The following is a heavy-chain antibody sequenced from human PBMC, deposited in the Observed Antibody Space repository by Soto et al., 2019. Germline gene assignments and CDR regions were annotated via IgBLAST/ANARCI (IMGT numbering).Heavy chain of an antibody. CDR1: GGTFSSYA. CDR2: IIPIFGTA. Sequence: SVKVSCKASGGTFSSYAISWVRQAPGQGLEWMGGIIPIFGTANYAQKFQGRVTITADESTSTAYMELSSLRSEDTAVYYCAREWYSSSHGYYYYYGMDVWGQGTTVTVSS. D-gene: IGHD6-6*01. CDR3: AREWYSSSHGYYYYYGMDV. V-gene: IGHV1-69*13. J-gene: IGHJ6*02.